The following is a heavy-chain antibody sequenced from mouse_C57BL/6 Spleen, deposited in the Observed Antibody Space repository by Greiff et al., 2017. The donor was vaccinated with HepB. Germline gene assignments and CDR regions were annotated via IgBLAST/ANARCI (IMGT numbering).Heavy chain of an antibody. J-gene: IGHJ2*01. CDR1: GFNIKDDY. CDR3: TSYYYGSSYVFFDY. CDR2: IGPENGDT. V-gene: IGHV14-4*01. Sequence: EVQLQQSGAELVRPGASVKLSCTASGFNIKDDYMHWVKQRPEQGLEWIGWIGPENGDTEYASKFQGKATITADTSSNTAYLQLSSLTSEDTAVYYCTSYYYGSSYVFFDYWGQGTTLTVSS. D-gene: IGHD1-1*01.